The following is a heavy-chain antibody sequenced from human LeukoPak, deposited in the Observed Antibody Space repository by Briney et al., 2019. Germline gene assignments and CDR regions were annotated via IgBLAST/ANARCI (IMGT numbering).Heavy chain of an antibody. V-gene: IGHV3-48*04. CDR3: ARDHRYAFDN. Sequence: GSLRLSCAASGFTFLDFSMNWVPQAPGKGLEWISYVGISSRNTKYSDSVKGRFTISGDSAKNSVFLQMNSLRVEDTAVYYCARDHRYAFDNWGQGTLVTVSS. J-gene: IGHJ4*02. CDR2: VGISSRNT. CDR1: GFTFLDFS. D-gene: IGHD5-12*01.